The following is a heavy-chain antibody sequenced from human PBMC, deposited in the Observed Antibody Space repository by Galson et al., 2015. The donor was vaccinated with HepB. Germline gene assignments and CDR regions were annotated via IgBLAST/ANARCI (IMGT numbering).Heavy chain of an antibody. Sequence: SLRLSCAASGITLTNVWMSWARQAPGKGLEWVGRIKSKSDGGTTDYAAPVKGRFTISTHDSKNTLYLQMNSLKTEDTAVYYCVFLRGYDLKPLDYWGQGTLVTVSS. V-gene: IGHV3-15*01. D-gene: IGHD5-12*01. CDR3: VFLRGYDLKPLDY. J-gene: IGHJ4*02. CDR1: GITLTNVW. CDR2: IKSKSDGGTT.